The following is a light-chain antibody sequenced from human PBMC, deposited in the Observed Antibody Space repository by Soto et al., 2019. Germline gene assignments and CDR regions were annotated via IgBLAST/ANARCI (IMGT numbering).Light chain of an antibody. Sequence: DIQMTQSPSSLSASVGDRVTITCQASQDIGDHLNWYQQKPGKVPNLLIYTASILETGVPSRFSGSGSGTYFTFTISSLQPEDIATYYCKQYDNVPTLTFGGGTKVEIK. V-gene: IGKV1-33*01. CDR1: QDIGDH. CDR2: TAS. J-gene: IGKJ4*01. CDR3: KQYDNVPTLT.